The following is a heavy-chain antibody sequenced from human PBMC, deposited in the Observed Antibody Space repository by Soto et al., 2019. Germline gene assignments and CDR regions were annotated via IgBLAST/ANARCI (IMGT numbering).Heavy chain of an antibody. CDR2: VYYSGGA. CDR1: GVSIHNSHSF. J-gene: IGHJ5*01. D-gene: IGHD2-15*01. Sequence: PSETLSLTCAVSGVSIHNSHSFWGWIRQPPGKGLEFIGSVYYSGGANYNPSLKSRVTVSIDTSNNQFSLRVNSVTAADTAVYYCGRVVEGDTRHTDFDSWGQGILVTVSS. V-gene: IGHV4-39*01. CDR3: GRVVEGDTRHTDFDS.